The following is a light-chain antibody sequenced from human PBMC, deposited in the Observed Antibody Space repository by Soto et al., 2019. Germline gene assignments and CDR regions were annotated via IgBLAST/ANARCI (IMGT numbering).Light chain of an antibody. CDR2: ASS. CDR1: QTISSS. V-gene: IGKV1-39*01. CDR3: QQTYSTPIT. J-gene: IGKJ5*01. Sequence: DIQMTQSPSSLSASVGDRVTITCRASQTISSSLNWYQQRPGKAPNLLIYASSSLQSGVPPRFSGSGSGTDFTLTISSLQPEDFATYYCQQTYSTPITFGQGTRLEMK.